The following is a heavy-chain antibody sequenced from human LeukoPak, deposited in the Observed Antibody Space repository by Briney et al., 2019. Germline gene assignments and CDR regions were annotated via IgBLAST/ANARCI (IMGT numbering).Heavy chain of an antibody. CDR2: ISAYNGNT. V-gene: IGHV1-18*01. CDR1: GYTFTSYG. CDR3: ARAGDLTAIGWFDP. D-gene: IGHD2-21*02. Sequence: ASVKVSCKASGYTFTSYGISWVRQAPGQGLEWMGWISAYNGNTNYAQKLQGRVTMTSDTSTSTAYMELRSLRSDDTAVYYCARAGDLTAIGWFDPWGQGTLVTVSS. J-gene: IGHJ5*02.